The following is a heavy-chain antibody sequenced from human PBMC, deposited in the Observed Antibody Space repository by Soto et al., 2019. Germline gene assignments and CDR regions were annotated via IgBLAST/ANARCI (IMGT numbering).Heavy chain of an antibody. V-gene: IGHV1-2*04. J-gene: IGHJ4*02. D-gene: IGHD6-19*01. CDR2: INPNSGGT. CDR3: ARLKSWSAVAASDY. Sequence: ASVKVSCKASGYTFTGYYMHWVRQAPGQGLEWMGWINPNSGGTNYAQKFQGWVTMTRDTSISTAYMELSRLRSDDTAVYYCARLKSWSAVAASDYWGQGTLVTVSS. CDR1: GYTFTGYY.